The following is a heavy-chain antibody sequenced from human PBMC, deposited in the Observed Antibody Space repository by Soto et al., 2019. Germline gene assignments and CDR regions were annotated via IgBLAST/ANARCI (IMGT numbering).Heavy chain of an antibody. V-gene: IGHV3-7*01. CDR1: GFTFSSYW. D-gene: IGHD2-2*01. CDR2: IKQDGSEK. J-gene: IGHJ6*03. CDR3: ARDSLEYCSSTSCLGHDHYYYMAF. Sequence: GGSLRLSCAASGFTFSSYWMSWVRQAPGKGLEWVANIKQDGSEKYYVDSVKGRFTISRDNAKNSLYLQMNSLRAEDTAVYYCARDSLEYCSSTSCLGHDHYYYMAFWGKGTSVTVSS.